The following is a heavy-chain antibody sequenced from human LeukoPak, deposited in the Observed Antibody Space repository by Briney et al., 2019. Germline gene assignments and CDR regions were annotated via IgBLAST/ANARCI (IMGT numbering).Heavy chain of an antibody. Sequence: GESLKISCKGSGYSFTSYWIGWVRQMPGKGLGWMGIIYPGDSDTRYSPSFQGQVTISADKSISTAYLQWSSLKASDTAMYYCARLAYCGGDCYSYYFDYWGQGTLVTVSS. CDR1: GYSFTSYW. CDR2: IYPGDSDT. D-gene: IGHD2-21*02. V-gene: IGHV5-51*01. CDR3: ARLAYCGGDCYSYYFDY. J-gene: IGHJ4*02.